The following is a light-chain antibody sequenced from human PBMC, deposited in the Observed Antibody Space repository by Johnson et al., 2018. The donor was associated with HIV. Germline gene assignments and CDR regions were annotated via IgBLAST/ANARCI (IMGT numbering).Light chain of an antibody. V-gene: IGLV1-51*02. CDR3: GTWDSSLISNV. J-gene: IGLJ1*01. CDR2: ENN. Sequence: QSVLTQPPSVSAAPGQKVTISCSGSSSNIGNNYVSWYQQLPGTAPKLLIYENNKRPSGIPDRFSGSKSGTSATLGITGLQTGDEADYYCGTWDSSLISNVVGSGTKVTVL. CDR1: SSNIGNNY.